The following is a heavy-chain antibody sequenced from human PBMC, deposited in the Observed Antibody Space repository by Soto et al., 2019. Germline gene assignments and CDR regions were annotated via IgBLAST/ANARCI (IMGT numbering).Heavy chain of an antibody. J-gene: IGHJ6*02. CDR3: GRGYRYGKNYHYGMDV. CDR2: IGGSGDTT. D-gene: IGHD5-18*01. CDR1: GFTFSTYA. V-gene: IGHV3-23*01. Sequence: EVQLLESGGGLAQPGGSLRLSCAVSGFTFSTYAMNWVRQAPGKGLEWVSGIGGSGDTTYYADSVKGRFAISRDNSKNTLYLQMNSVRAEDTAVYYCGRGYRYGKNYHYGMDVWGQGTTVTVSS.